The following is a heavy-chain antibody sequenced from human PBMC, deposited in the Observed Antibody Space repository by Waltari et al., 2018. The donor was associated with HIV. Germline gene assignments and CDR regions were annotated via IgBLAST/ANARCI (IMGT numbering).Heavy chain of an antibody. J-gene: IGHJ4*02. D-gene: IGHD3-22*01. Sequence: QLQLQESGPGLVKPSETLSLTCTVSGGSISSSSYYWGWIRQPPGKGLEWIGSIYYSGSTYYNPSLKSRVTISVDTSKNQFSLKLSSVTAADTAVYYCARGSIVVVITPFDYWGQGTLVTVSS. CDR2: IYYSGST. CDR3: ARGSIVVVITPFDY. V-gene: IGHV4-39*07. CDR1: GGSISSSSYY.